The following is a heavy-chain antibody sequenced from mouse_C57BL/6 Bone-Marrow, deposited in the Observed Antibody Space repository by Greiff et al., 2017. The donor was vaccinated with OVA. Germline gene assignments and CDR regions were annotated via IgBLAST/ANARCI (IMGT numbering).Heavy chain of an antibody. D-gene: IGHD3-2*02. CDR2: ISDGGSYT. CDR1: GFTFSSYA. V-gene: IGHV5-4*01. Sequence: VQLKESGGGLVQPGGSLKLSCAASGFTFSSYAMSWVRQTPETRLEWVATISDGGSYTYYPDNVKGRFTISRDNAKNNLYLQMSHLKSEDTAMYYCARASSGYDAMDYWGQGTSVTVSS. J-gene: IGHJ4*01. CDR3: ARASSGYDAMDY.